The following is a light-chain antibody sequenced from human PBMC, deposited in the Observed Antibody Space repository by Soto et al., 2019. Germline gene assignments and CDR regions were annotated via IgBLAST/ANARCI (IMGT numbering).Light chain of an antibody. Sequence: QAVVTQEPSVTVSPGGTVTLTCASSTGAVTSDHYPNWFQQKPGQPPRPLIYSTTNRHSWTPARFSGSLLGGKAALTLSAVQPEDEAEYYCLLFYGDAQGVFGGGTKLTVL. CDR2: STT. J-gene: IGLJ3*02. CDR1: TGAVTSDHY. CDR3: LLFYGDAQGV. V-gene: IGLV7-43*01.